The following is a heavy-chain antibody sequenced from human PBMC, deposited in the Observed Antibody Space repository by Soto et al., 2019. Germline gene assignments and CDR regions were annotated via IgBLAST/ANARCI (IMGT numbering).Heavy chain of an antibody. J-gene: IGHJ6*02. D-gene: IGHD3-10*01. Sequence: SETLSLTCTVSGGSIGRSSYYWGGIRQPPGKGLEWIGSIYYSGSTYYNPSLKSRVTISVDTSKNQFSLKLSSVTAADTAVYYCAANSLPFELYYYYGMDVWGQGTTVT. V-gene: IGHV4-39*01. CDR3: AANSLPFELYYYYGMDV. CDR2: IYYSGST. CDR1: GGSIGRSSYY.